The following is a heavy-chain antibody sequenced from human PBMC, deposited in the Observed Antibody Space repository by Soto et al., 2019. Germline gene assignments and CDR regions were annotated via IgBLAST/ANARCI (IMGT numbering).Heavy chain of an antibody. V-gene: IGHV1-18*01. D-gene: IGHD3-22*01. CDR1: GYTFTSYG. Sequence: ASVKVSCKASGYTFTSYGISCVRHAPGQGLEWMGWISAYNGNTNYAQKLQGRVTMTTDTSTSTAYMELRSLRSDDTAVYYCARYYYDSSGYSWYFDYWGQGTLVTVSS. J-gene: IGHJ4*02. CDR2: ISAYNGNT. CDR3: ARYYYDSSGYSWYFDY.